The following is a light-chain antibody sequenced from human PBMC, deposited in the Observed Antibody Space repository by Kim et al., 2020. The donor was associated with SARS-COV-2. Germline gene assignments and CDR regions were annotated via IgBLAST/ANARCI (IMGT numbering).Light chain of an antibody. CDR2: AAS. V-gene: IGKV1-39*01. CDR1: QSIRNY. Sequence: SVGDRVTLTCRASQSIRNYLNWYQQQPGKAPTQLLIYAASRLQSVVPRMCSGSGAGTYFTLTISSLQPEDFTSYYCQGSYSSLYTVGQTTELIIK. CDR3: QGSYSSLYT. J-gene: IGKJ2*01.